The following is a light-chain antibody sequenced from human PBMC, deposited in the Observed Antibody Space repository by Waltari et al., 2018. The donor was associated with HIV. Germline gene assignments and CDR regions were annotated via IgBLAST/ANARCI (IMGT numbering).Light chain of an antibody. V-gene: IGKV1-9*01. CDR2: GAS. Sequence: DIQLTQSPSFLSASVGDRVTITCRASQGINNYLAWYQHAPGRAPKLLIYGASILQSGVPPKFSGSGSGTEFTLTISSLQPEDFVTYFCQQLNSYPPAFGQGTKLEI. CDR3: QQLNSYPPA. CDR1: QGINNY. J-gene: IGKJ2*01.